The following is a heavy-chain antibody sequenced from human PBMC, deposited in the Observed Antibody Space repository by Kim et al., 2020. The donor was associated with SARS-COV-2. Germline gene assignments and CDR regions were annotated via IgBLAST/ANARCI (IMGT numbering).Heavy chain of an antibody. Sequence: GRFTISRDNSKNALDLQMNSLRAEDTAVYYCAKDSGYSYGYGSYYYGMDVWGQGTTVTVSS. CDR3: AKDSGYSYGYGSYYYGMDV. V-gene: IGHV3-23*01. D-gene: IGHD5-18*01. J-gene: IGHJ6*02.